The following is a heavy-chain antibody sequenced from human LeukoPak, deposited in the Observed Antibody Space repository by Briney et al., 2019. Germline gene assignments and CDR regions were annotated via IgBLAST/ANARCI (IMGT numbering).Heavy chain of an antibody. CDR1: GFTFSSYW. Sequence: GGSLRLSCAASGFTFSSYWMSWVRQAPGKGLEWVANIKQDGSEKYYVDPVKGRFTISRDNAKNSLYLQMNSLRAEDTAVYYCARDHHYYDSRASSLYWGQGTLVTVSS. V-gene: IGHV3-7*01. CDR2: IKQDGSEK. D-gene: IGHD3-22*01. CDR3: ARDHHYYDSRASSLY. J-gene: IGHJ4*02.